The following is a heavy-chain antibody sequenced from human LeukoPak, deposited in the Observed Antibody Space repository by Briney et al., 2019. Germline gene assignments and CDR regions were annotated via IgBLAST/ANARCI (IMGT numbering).Heavy chain of an antibody. CDR3: AREYDFWSGYLFAFDI. CDR1: GYSLCYYF. D-gene: IGHD3-3*01. V-gene: IGHV4-59*12. CDR2: AADSGRT. J-gene: IGHJ3*02. Sequence: PSETLSLTCTVSGYSLCYYFWTWIGQPPGKGLEWIGYAADSGRTYYNQSLKSRVTISVDTSKNQFSLKLSSVTAADTAVYYCAREYDFWSGYLFAFDIWGQGTMVTVSS.